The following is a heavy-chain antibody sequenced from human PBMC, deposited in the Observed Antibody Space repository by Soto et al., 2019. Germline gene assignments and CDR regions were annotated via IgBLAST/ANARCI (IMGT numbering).Heavy chain of an antibody. V-gene: IGHV1-2*02. CDR3: ARKSTFGGVIVISALEI. CDR1: GYTFTGYY. D-gene: IGHD3-16*02. Sequence: ASVKVSCKASGYTFTGYYMHWVRQAPGQGLEWMGWINPNSGGTNYAQKFQGRVTMTRDTSISTAYMELSRLRSDDTAVYYCARKSTFGGVIVISALEIWGRGTMVTV. CDR2: INPNSGGT. J-gene: IGHJ3*02.